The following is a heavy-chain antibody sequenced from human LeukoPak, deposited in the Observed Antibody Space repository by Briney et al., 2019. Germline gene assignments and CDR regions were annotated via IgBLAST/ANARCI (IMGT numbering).Heavy chain of an antibody. CDR2: IYYSGST. V-gene: IGHV4-59*01. CDR1: GGSISSYY. J-gene: IGHJ6*03. D-gene: IGHD1-26*01. CDR3: ARAAYSGSYRYYYYMDV. Sequence: SETLSLTCTVSGGSISSYYWSWIRQPPGKGLEWIGYIYYSGSTNYNPSLKSRVTISVDTSKNQFSLKLSSVTAADTAVYYCARAAYSGSYRYYYYMDVWGKGTTVTVSS.